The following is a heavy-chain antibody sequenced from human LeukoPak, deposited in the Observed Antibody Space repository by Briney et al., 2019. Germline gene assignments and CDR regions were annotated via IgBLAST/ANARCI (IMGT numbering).Heavy chain of an antibody. CDR2: IYHSGGT. J-gene: IGHJ4*02. V-gene: IGHV4-59*04. CDR1: GGSISSYY. CDR3: AGFTPAVDY. Sequence: SETLSLTCTVSGGSISSYYWSWIRQPPGKGLEWIGSIYHSGGTYYNPSLKSRVTISVDTSKNQFSLKMKSATAADTAVYYCAGFTPAVDYCSQGTLVTVSS. D-gene: IGHD3-10*01.